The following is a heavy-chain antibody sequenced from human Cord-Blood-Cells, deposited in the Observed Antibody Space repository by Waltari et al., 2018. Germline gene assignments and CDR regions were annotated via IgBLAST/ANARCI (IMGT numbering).Heavy chain of an antibody. CDR1: GYSISSGYY. V-gene: IGHV4-38-2*02. CDR3: AFGGYSNYVFDY. J-gene: IGHJ4*02. Sequence: QVQLQESGPGLVKPSETLSLTCTVSGYSISSGYYWGWIRQPPGKGLEWIGSIYHSGSTYYNPSLKVRVTISVDTSKNQFSLKLSSVTAADTAVYYCAFGGYSNYVFDYWGQGTLVTVSS. CDR2: IYHSGST. D-gene: IGHD4-4*01.